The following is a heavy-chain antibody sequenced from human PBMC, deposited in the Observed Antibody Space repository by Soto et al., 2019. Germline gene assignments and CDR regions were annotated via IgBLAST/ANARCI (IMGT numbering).Heavy chain of an antibody. CDR2: IYPGDSDT. J-gene: IGHJ1*01. CDR3: AIKGVDTAMGGAEYFQH. V-gene: IGHV5-51*01. Sequence: LGESLKISCRGSGYSFTSYWIGWVRQMPGKGLEWMGIIYPGDSDTRYSPSFQGQVTISADKSISTAYLQWSSLKASDTAMYYCAIKGVDTAMGGAEYFQHWGQRTLVTVSS. CDR1: GYSFTSYW. D-gene: IGHD5-18*01.